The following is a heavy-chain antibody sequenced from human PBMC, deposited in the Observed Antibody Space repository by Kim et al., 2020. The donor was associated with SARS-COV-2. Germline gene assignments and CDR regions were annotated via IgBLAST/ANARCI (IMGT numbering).Heavy chain of an antibody. D-gene: IGHD2-15*01. CDR3: AREPLVVVAAFYYYYYGMDV. J-gene: IGHJ6*02. CDR1: GGSFSGYY. Sequence: SETLSLTCAVYGGSFSGYYWSWIRQPPGKGLEWIGEINHSGSTNYNPSLKSRVTISVDTSKNQFSLKLSSVTAADTAVYYCAREPLVVVAAFYYYYYGMDVWGQGTTVTVSS. CDR2: INHSGST. V-gene: IGHV4-34*01.